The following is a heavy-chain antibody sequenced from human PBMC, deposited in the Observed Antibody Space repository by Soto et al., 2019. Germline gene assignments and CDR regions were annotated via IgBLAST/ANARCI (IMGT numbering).Heavy chain of an antibody. V-gene: IGHV1-3*01. CDR1: GYTFTTYT. D-gene: IGHD6-13*01. J-gene: IGHJ4*02. CDR2: INAGNGNT. CDR3: ARDYGGQQLTSIDY. Sequence: ASVKVSCKSSGYTFTTYTMHWVRQAPGQRLEWMGWINAGNGNTKYSQKFQGRVTITRDTSASIAYMELSSLRSKDTAVYYCARDYGGQQLTSIDYWGQGTLVTVSS.